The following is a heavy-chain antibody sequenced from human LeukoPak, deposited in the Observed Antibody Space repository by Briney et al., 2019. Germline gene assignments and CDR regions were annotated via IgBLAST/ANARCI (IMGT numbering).Heavy chain of an antibody. CDR2: ISSNGGST. J-gene: IGHJ4*02. CDR3: VTDRRGILVRGTTFDY. V-gene: IGHV3-64D*06. Sequence: GGSLRLSCSASGFTFSSYAMHWVRQAPGKGLEYVSAISSNGGSTYYADSVKGRFTISRDNSKNTLYLQMSSLRAEDTAVYYCVTDRRGILVRGTTFDYWGQGALVTVSS. D-gene: IGHD3-10*01. CDR1: GFTFSSYA.